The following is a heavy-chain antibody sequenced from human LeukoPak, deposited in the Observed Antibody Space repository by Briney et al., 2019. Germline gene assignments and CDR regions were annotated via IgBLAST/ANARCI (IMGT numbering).Heavy chain of an antibody. CDR3: ARDPTVVVPAATYYYYYYYMDV. CDR1: GFTFSDYY. CDR2: ISSSGSTI. Sequence: GGSLRLSCAASGFTFSDYYMSWIRQAPGKGLEWVSYISSSGSTIYYADSAKGRFTISRDNAKNSLYLQMNSLRAEDTAVYYCARDPTVVVPAATYYYYYYYMDVWGKGTTVTVSS. J-gene: IGHJ6*03. V-gene: IGHV3-11*04. D-gene: IGHD2-2*01.